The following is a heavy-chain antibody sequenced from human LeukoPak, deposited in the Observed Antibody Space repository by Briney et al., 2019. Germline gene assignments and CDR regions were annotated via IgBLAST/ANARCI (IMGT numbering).Heavy chain of an antibody. CDR2: FDPEDGET. CDR3: ATGGDYYDSSGYYY. V-gene: IGHV1-24*01. D-gene: IGHD3-22*01. Sequence: ASVKVSCKASGYTFTGYYMHWVRQAPGKGLEWMGGFDPEDGETIYAQKFQGRVTMTEDTSTDTAYMELSSLRSEDTAVYYCATGGDYYDSSGYYYWGQGTLVTVSS. CDR1: GYTFTGYY. J-gene: IGHJ4*02.